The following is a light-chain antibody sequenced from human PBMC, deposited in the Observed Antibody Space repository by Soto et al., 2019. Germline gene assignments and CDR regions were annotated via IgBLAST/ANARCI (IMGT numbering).Light chain of an antibody. CDR2: AVS. CDR3: TSYTPSSTYV. V-gene: IGLV2-14*03. Sequence: QSVLTQPASVSGSPGQSITISCTGTSSDVGNYDYVSWYQQYPGNAPKLMIYAVSRRPSGVSNRFSGSKSGNTASLTISGLQAEDEADYYCTSYTPSSTYVFGTGTKLTVL. CDR1: SSDVGNYDY. J-gene: IGLJ1*01.